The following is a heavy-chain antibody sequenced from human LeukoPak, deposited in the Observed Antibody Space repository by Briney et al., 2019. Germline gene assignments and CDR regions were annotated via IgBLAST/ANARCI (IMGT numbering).Heavy chain of an antibody. J-gene: IGHJ4*02. Sequence: AGSLRLSCTGSGFTFRTYAFSWVRQAPGKGLEWISATGSNGVTYYADSVKGRFTISRDNSKNALYLQMNGLRADDTAVYYCGIRDTSDYYVFWGEGTLVTVSS. CDR3: GIRDTSDYYVF. D-gene: IGHD3-22*01. CDR2: TGSNGVT. V-gene: IGHV3-23*01. CDR1: GFTFRTYA.